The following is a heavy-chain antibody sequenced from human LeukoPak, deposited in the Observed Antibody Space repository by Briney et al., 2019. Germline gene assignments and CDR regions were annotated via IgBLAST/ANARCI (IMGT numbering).Heavy chain of an antibody. CDR2: IYHSGST. CDR1: GGSISSGNW. CDR3: ARLRIYRNYYDILKRAAKFDY. Sequence: SETLSLTCAVSGGSISSGNWWSWVRQSPGRGLEWIGEIYHSGSTNYNPSLKSRVTISVDTSKNQFSLKLSSVTAADTAVYYCARLRIYRNYYDILKRAAKFDYWGQGTLVTVSS. V-gene: IGHV4-4*02. D-gene: IGHD3-9*01. J-gene: IGHJ4*02.